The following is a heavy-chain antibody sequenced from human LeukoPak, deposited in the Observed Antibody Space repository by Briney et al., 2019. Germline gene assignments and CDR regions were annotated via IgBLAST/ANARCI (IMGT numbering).Heavy chain of an antibody. D-gene: IGHD7-27*01. Sequence: SETLSLTCALSTVSGSSGNWWSWVRQPPGKGLEWIGEVHKTGKTNYNPSLKTRVTISIDASKNQLSLELTSVTAADAAVYYCARELLGAPAPGAYWGQGTRVTVSS. CDR3: ARELLGAPAPGAY. CDR2: VHKTGKT. V-gene: IGHV4-4*02. CDR1: TVSGSSGNW. J-gene: IGHJ4*02.